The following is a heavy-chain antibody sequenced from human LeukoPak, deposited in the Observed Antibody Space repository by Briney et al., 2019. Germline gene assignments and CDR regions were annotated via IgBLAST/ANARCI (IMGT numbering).Heavy chain of an antibody. CDR1: GGSFSGYY. J-gene: IGHJ4*02. CDR2: INHSGST. Sequence: SETLSLTCAVYGGSFSGYYWSWLRQPPGKGLEWIGEINHSGSTNYNPSLKSRVTMSVDTSKNQFSLKLNSVTAADTAVYYCARHSSGWHLDFWGQGTLVTVSS. V-gene: IGHV4-34*01. CDR3: ARHSSGWHLDF. D-gene: IGHD6-19*01.